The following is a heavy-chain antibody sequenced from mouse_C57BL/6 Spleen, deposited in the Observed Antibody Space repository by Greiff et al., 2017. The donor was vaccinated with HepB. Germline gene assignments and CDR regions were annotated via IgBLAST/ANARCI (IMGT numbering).Heavy chain of an antibody. CDR3: ARDDYDWSWFAY. V-gene: IGHV1-26*01. CDR2: INPNNGGT. CDR1: GYTFTDYY. J-gene: IGHJ3*01. Sequence: VQLQQSGPELVKPGASVKISCKASGYTFTDYYMNWVKQSHGKSLEWIGDINPNNGGTSYNQKFKGKATLTVDKTSSTAYMELRSLTSEDSAVYYCARDDYDWSWFAYWGQGTLVTVSA. D-gene: IGHD2-4*01.